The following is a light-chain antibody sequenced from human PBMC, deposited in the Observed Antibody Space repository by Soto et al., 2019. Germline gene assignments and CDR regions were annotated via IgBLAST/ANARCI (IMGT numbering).Light chain of an antibody. CDR1: QSVSSSN. V-gene: IGKV3-20*01. CDR2: GAS. Sequence: EIVLTQSPGTLSLSPGERATISCRASQSVSSSNVAWYQQKPGQAPRLLIHGASSRATGIPDRFSGSGSGTDFTLTISRLEPEDFAVYYCQQYGSSPETFGHGTKVEIK. CDR3: QQYGSSPET. J-gene: IGKJ1*01.